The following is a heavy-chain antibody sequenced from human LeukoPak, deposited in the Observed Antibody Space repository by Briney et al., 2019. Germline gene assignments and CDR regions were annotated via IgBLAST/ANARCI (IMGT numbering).Heavy chain of an antibody. D-gene: IGHD3-22*01. V-gene: IGHV3-15*01. J-gene: IGHJ4*02. CDR1: GFTFSNAW. CDR3: TTDPGSLSGIDYDSSGYYSLLFDY. CDR2: IKSKTDGGTT. Sequence: TSGGSLRLSCAASGFTFSNAWMSWVRQAPGKGLEWVGRIKSKTDGGTTDYAAPVKGRFTISRDDSKNTLYLQMNSLKTEDTAVYYCTTDPGSLSGIDYDSSGYYSLLFDYWGQGTLVTVSS.